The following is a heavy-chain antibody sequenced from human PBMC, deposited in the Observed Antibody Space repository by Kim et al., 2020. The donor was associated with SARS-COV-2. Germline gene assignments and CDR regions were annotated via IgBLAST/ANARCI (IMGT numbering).Heavy chain of an antibody. V-gene: IGHV3-7*01. D-gene: IGHD6-6*01. J-gene: IGHJ5*02. CDR3: ARDGPEYSPSPGWFAP. Sequence: GGSLRLSCAASGFTFSNYWMSWVRQAPGKGLEWVANIKQDGSKKNYVDSVKGRFTISRDNAENSLYLQMNSLRAEDTAMYYCARDGPEYSPSPGWFAPWGQGTLVTVSS. CDR1: GFTFSNYW. CDR2: IKQDGSKK.